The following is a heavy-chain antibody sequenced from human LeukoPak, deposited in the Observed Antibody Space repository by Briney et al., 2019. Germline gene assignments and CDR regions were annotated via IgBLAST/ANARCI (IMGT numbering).Heavy chain of an antibody. V-gene: IGHV3-7*05. CDR3: ARDGGNGVPFDY. D-gene: IGHD3-16*01. CDR1: GFTFSACW. J-gene: IGHJ4*02. CDR2: IRQDGSDK. Sequence: GGSLRLSCAASGFTFSACWMSWVRQAPGKGLEWVANIRQDGSDKRYVDSVKGRFTISRDNAKNSLYLQMNNLRAEDTAVYYCARDGGNGVPFDYWGQGTLVTVSS.